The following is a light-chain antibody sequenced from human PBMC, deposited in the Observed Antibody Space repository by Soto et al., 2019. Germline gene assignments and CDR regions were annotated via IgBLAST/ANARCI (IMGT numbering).Light chain of an antibody. Sequence: QSALTQPASVSGSPGQSIAISCTGASIDVGGYNYVSWYQQHPGKAPKLMIYDVASRPSGVSDRFSGSKSGNTASLTISGPQAEDEADYYCSSYTSSSTLYVFGTGTKVTVL. V-gene: IGLV2-14*03. CDR3: SSYTSSSTLYV. J-gene: IGLJ1*01. CDR1: SIDVGGYNY. CDR2: DVA.